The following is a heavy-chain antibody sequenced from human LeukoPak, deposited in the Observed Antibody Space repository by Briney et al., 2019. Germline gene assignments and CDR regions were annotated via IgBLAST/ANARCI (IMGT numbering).Heavy chain of an antibody. CDR1: GYTFTNYY. D-gene: IGHD3-10*01. V-gene: IGHV1-2*06. CDR3: ATVPVQMRFGDFDY. Sequence: ASVKVSCKASGYTFTNYYVHWARQAPGQGLEWMGRINPNSGGTNYAQKFQGRVTMTEDTSTDTAYMELSSLRSEDTAVYYCATVPVQMRFGDFDYWGQGTLVTVSS. J-gene: IGHJ4*02. CDR2: INPNSGGT.